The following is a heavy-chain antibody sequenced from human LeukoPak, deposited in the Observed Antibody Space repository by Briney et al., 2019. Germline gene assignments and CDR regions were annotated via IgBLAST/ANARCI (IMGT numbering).Heavy chain of an antibody. CDR2: SYDSGST. Sequence: SQALSLTCTVSGGSISSGGYYWSCTRQHPGKGRKGNAYSYDSGSTSYHPSLQSRVTLSVDTSKPPFSLQLSSVPDAATAMSYCATASGSYRFAYWGQGRLVTV. J-gene: IGHJ4*02. CDR3: ATASGSYRFAY. D-gene: IGHD1-26*01. V-gene: IGHV4-31*03. CDR1: GGSISSGGYY.